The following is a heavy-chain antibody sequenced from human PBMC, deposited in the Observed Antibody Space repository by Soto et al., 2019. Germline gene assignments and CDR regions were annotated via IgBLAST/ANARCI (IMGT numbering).Heavy chain of an antibody. Sequence: QVQLVQSGAEVKKPGASVKVSCKASGYTFVNYEINLVRQATGQGLEWLGWMNPHSGDTFYAQNFQGRVTMTRNTSITTAYMELNSLKSEDTAVYYCARQQAMDYWGQGTLVTVSS. CDR2: MNPHSGDT. V-gene: IGHV1-8*01. CDR3: ARQQAMDY. CDR1: GYTFVNYE. J-gene: IGHJ4*02.